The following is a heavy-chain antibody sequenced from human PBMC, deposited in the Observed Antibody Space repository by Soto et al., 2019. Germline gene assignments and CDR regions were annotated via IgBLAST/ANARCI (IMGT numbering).Heavy chain of an antibody. D-gene: IGHD4-17*01. CDR2: IAVSGGST. Sequence: GGSLRLSCAASGFTFSSYAMSWVRQAPGKGLEWVSTIAVSGGSTFYADSVKGRFTISRDNSKNTLYMQINGLSTEDTAIYYCVKDGAVTPFYFDSWGQGTAVTVSS. CDR1: GFTFSSYA. J-gene: IGHJ4*02. CDR3: VKDGAVTPFYFDS. V-gene: IGHV3-23*01.